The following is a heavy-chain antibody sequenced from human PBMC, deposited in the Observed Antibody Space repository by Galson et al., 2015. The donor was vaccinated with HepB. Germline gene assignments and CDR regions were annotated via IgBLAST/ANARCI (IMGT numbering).Heavy chain of an antibody. V-gene: IGHV1-3*01. CDR2: INAGNGNT. CDR1: GYTFTSYA. J-gene: IGHJ5*02. D-gene: IGHD5-24*01. CDR3: ARSRWLQEHNWFDP. Sequence: SVKVSCKASGYTFTSYAMHWVRQAPGQRLEWMGWINAGNGNTKYSQKFQGRVSITRETSASTAYMELSSLRSEDTAVYYCARSRWLQEHNWFDPWGQGTLVTVSS.